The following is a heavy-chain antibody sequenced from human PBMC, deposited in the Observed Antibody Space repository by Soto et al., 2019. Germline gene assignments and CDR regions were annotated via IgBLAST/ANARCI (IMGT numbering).Heavy chain of an antibody. Sequence: ASVKVSCKASGYTFTGYYMHWVRQAPGQGLEWMGRINPNSGGTNYAQKFQGWVTMTRDTSISTAYMELSRLRSDDTAVYYCASVCIGGSCYSLGGLDAFDIWGQGTMVTVSS. CDR1: GYTFTGYY. V-gene: IGHV1-2*04. CDR3: ASVCIGGSCYSLGGLDAFDI. J-gene: IGHJ3*02. D-gene: IGHD2-15*01. CDR2: INPNSGGT.